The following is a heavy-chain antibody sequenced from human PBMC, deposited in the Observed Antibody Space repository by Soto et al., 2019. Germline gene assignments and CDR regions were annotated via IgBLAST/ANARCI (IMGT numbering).Heavy chain of an antibody. D-gene: IGHD1-26*01. CDR1: GFTFKNAW. CDR3: ATCIAGSYAY. J-gene: IGHJ4*02. V-gene: IGHV3-15*07. CDR2: IKSKTDGGTT. Sequence: EVQLVESGGGLVKPGGSLRLSCVDSGFTFKNAWMNWVRQAPGKGLEWVGRIKSKTDGGTTDYAAPVKGRFIISRDDSKKTLYLQMNSLKTEDTGVYYCATCIAGSYAYWGPGTLVTVSS.